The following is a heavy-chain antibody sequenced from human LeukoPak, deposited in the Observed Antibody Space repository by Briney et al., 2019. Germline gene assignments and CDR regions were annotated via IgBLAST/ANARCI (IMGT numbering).Heavy chain of an antibody. CDR2: ISGDGGST. CDR1: GFTFDDYA. J-gene: IGHJ4*02. CDR3: AKDIVYSGYDYKGAFDY. V-gene: IGHV3-43*02. Sequence: GGSLRLSCAASGFTFDDYAMHWVRQAPGKGLEWVSLISGDGGSTYYADSVKGRFTISRDNSKNSLYLQTNSLRTEDTALYYCAKDIVYSGYDYKGAFDYWGQGTLVTVSS. D-gene: IGHD5-12*01.